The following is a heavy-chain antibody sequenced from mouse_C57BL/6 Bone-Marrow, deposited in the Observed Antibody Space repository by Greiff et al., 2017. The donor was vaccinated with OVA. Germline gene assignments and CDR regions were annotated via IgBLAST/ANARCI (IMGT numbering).Heavy chain of an antibody. CDR1: GFTFSDYG. CDR3: ARDIYYYGSSYVYYAMDY. CDR2: ISSGSSTI. D-gene: IGHD1-1*01. Sequence: EVQVVESGGGLVKPGGSLKLSCAASGFTFSDYGMHWVRQAPEKGLEWVAYISSGSSTIYYADTVKGRFTISRDNAKNTLFLQMTSLRSEDTAMYYCARDIYYYGSSYVYYAMDYWGQGTSVTVSS. J-gene: IGHJ4*01. V-gene: IGHV5-17*01.